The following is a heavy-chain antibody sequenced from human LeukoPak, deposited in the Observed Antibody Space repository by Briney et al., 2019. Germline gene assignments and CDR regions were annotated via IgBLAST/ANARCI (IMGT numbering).Heavy chain of an antibody. CDR3: AREEVETGTTGYYYGMDV. V-gene: IGHV1-69*13. Sequence: ASVKVSCKASGGTFSSYAISWVRQAPGQGLEWMGGIIPIFGTANYAQKFQGRVTITADESTSTAYMELSSLRSEDTAVYYCAREEVETGTTGYYYGMDVWGQGTTVTVSS. CDR2: IIPIFGTA. J-gene: IGHJ6*02. CDR1: GGTFSSYA. D-gene: IGHD1-1*01.